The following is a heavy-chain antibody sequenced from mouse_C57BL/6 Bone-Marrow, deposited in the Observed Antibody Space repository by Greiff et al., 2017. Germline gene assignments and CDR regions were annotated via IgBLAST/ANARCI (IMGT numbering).Heavy chain of an antibody. CDR3: AILQYDPALLTVVVPV. V-gene: IGHV1-74*01. CDR1: GYTFTSYW. Sequence: QVQLQQPGAELVKPGASVKVSCKASGYTFTSYWMHWVKQRPGQGLEWIGRIHPSDSDTTYNQKFKGKATLTVDKSSSTAYMQLSSLTSEDSAVYYCAILQYDPALLTVVVPVWGTGTTVTVSS. D-gene: IGHD1-1*01. J-gene: IGHJ1*03. CDR2: IHPSDSDT.